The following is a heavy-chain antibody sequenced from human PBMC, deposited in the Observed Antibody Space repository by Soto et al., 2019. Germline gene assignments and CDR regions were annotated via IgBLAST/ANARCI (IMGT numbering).Heavy chain of an antibody. J-gene: IGHJ3*01. Sequence: QITLKESGPTLVKPTQTLTLTCIFSGFSCTADGVGVGWIRQPPGKALEWLALIYWDDDTRYRASLKSRLTITKDSSKNQVVLTMTNMDPVDTATYYCAHAFGGTSWPNDAFDVWGQGTVVTVSS. V-gene: IGHV2-5*02. CDR3: AHAFGGTSWPNDAFDV. CDR1: GFSCTADGVG. CDR2: IYWDDDT. D-gene: IGHD3-16*01.